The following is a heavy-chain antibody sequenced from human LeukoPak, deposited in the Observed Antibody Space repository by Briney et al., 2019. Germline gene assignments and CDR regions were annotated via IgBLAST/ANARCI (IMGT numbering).Heavy chain of an antibody. Sequence: SETLSLTCAVYGGSFSGYYWSWIRQPPGKGLEWIGERNHSGSTNYNPSLKSRVTISVDTSKNQFSLKLSPGTAADTAVYYCARRKYYYGSGSYLLRISYYYYYIDVWGKGTTVTVSS. CDR1: GGSFSGYY. D-gene: IGHD3-10*01. V-gene: IGHV4-34*01. J-gene: IGHJ6*03. CDR3: ARRKYYYGSGSYLLRISYYYYYIDV. CDR2: RNHSGST.